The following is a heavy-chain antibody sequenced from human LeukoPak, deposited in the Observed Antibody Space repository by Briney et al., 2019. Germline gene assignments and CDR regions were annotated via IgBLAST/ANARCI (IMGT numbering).Heavy chain of an antibody. Sequence: GGSLRLACSASGFAFSSHNMHWVRQAPGKGLEYVSAISTHGGTTYYTDSVKDRFIVSRDNSKNTLYLQMTSPRVEDTAVYYCGRRSDSGGYYLDSWGQGTLVTVSS. CDR1: GFAFSSHN. D-gene: IGHD3-22*01. J-gene: IGHJ4*02. CDR2: ISTHGGTT. CDR3: GRRSDSGGYYLDS. V-gene: IGHV3-64D*09.